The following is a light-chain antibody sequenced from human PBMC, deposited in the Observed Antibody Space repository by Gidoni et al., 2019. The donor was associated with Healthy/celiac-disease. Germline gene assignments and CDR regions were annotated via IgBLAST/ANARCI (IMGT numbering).Light chain of an antibody. CDR1: QSVLYSSNNKNY. J-gene: IGKJ4*01. V-gene: IGKV4-1*01. CDR2: WAS. Sequence: DIVMTQSPDSLAVSLGERATIKCKSSQSVLYSSNNKNYLAWYQQKPGQPPKLLIYWASTRESGVPDRFSGSGSGTDFTLTISSLQAEDVAVYYCQQYYSTLALTFXGXTKVEIK. CDR3: QQYYSTLALT.